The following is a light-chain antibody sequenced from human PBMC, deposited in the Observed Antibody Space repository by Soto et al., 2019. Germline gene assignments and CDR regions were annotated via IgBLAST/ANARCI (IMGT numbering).Light chain of an antibody. CDR3: TSYTSSDTVV. J-gene: IGLJ3*02. CDR2: DVN. CDR1: SSDVGAYLF. V-gene: IGLV2-14*03. Sequence: QSALTQPASVSGSPGQSITISCTGTSSDVGAYLFVSWYQQHPGKAPKLMIFDVNNRPSGVSNRFSGSKSGNTASLTISGLQADDEADYYCTSYTSSDTVVFGGGTQLTVL.